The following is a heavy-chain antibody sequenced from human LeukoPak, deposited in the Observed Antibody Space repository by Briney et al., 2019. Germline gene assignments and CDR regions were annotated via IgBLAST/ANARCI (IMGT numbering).Heavy chain of an antibody. D-gene: IGHD6-19*01. CDR1: GFTFSDNY. CDR2: ISSTGSTS. Sequence: GGSLRLSCAASGFTFSDNYMAWIRQAPGKGLELFSHISSTGSTSYYADSVKGRFTISRDNAKNSLYLQMHSLRAEDTAVYYCAKGVRSSGSLNWFDPWGQGTLVTVSS. CDR3: AKGVRSSGSLNWFDP. J-gene: IGHJ5*02. V-gene: IGHV3-11*01.